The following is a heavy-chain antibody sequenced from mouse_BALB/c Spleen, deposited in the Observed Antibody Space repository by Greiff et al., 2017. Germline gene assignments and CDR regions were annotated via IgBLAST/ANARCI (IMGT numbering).Heavy chain of an antibody. Sequence: EVKLVESGGGLVQPGGSLRLSCATSGFTFTDYYMSWVRQPPGKALEWLGFIRNKANGYTTEYSASVKGRFTISRDNSQSILYLQMNTLRAEDSATYYCARDRDGNYAGLFADWGQGTLVTVSA. D-gene: IGHD2-1*01. CDR2: IRNKANGYTT. CDR1: GFTFTDYY. CDR3: ARDRDGNYAGLFAD. J-gene: IGHJ3*01. V-gene: IGHV7-3*02.